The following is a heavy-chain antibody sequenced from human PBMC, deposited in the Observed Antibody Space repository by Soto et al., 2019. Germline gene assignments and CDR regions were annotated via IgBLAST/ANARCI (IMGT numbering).Heavy chain of an antibody. CDR3: AKNQGVELVPLATVDWFDP. CDR1: GFIFENFG. CDR2: ISGSGFKK. Sequence: GGSLRLSCAASGFIFENFGMSWVRQAPGKGLEWISSISGSGFKKYYADSVKCRFTISRDNSKSTVYLELNNLSAEDTAVYHCAKNQGVELVPLATVDWFDPWGQGSVVTVS. J-gene: IGHJ5*02. V-gene: IGHV3-23*01. D-gene: IGHD1-26*01.